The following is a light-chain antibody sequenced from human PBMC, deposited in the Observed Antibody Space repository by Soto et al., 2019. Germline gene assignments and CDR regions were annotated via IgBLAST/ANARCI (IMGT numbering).Light chain of an antibody. Sequence: EIVLTQSPATLSLSPGERATLSCRASQSVSSYLAWYQQKPGQAPRLLIYDASNRATGIPARFSGSWSGTDFTLIISSLEPEDFAVYYCQQRSNWPLTFGPGTKVDIK. J-gene: IGKJ3*01. V-gene: IGKV3-11*01. CDR3: QQRSNWPLT. CDR1: QSVSSY. CDR2: DAS.